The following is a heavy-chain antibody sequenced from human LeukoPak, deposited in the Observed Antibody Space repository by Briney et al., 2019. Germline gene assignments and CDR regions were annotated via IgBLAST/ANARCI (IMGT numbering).Heavy chain of an antibody. Sequence: GGSLRLSCAASGFTFSSYSMNWVRQAPGKGLEWVSSISSSSGYIYYADSVKGRFTISRDNSKNALYLQMNSLRAEDTAVYYCAKVGVKGSGDGYLWGQGTLVTVSS. D-gene: IGHD5-24*01. V-gene: IGHV3-21*01. CDR2: ISSSSGYI. J-gene: IGHJ5*02. CDR3: AKVGVKGSGDGYL. CDR1: GFTFSSYS.